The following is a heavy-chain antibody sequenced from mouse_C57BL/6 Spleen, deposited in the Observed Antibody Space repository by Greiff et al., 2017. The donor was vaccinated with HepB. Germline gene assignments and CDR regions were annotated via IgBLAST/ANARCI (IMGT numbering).Heavy chain of an antibody. CDR1: GYTFTSYW. V-gene: IGHV1-59*01. D-gene: IGHD3-2*02. CDR2: IDPSDSYT. Sequence: QVQLQQPGAELVRPGTSVKLSCKASGYTFTSYWMHWVKQRPGQGLEWIGVIDPSDSYTNYNQKFKGKATLTVDTSSSTAYMQLSSLTSEDSAVYYGARRQLRLYYFDYWGQGTTLTVSS. CDR3: ARRQLRLYYFDY. J-gene: IGHJ2*01.